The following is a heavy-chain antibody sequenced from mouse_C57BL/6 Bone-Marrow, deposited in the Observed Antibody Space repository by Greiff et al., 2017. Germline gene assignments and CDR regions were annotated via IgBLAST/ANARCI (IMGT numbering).Heavy chain of an antibody. CDR2: IYPRSGNT. Sequence: QVQLQQSGAELARPGASVKLSCTASGYTFTSYGISWVKQRTGQGLEWIGEIYPRSGNTYYNEKFKGKATLTADKSSSTAYMELRSLTSEDSAVYFCARRLRSAWLAYWGQGTLVTVSA. CDR3: ARRLRSAWLAY. CDR1: GYTFTSYG. V-gene: IGHV1-81*01. J-gene: IGHJ3*01.